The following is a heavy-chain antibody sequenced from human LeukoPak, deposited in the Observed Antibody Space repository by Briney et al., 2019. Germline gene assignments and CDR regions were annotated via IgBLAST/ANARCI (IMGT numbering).Heavy chain of an antibody. CDR1: GGSISSSSYY. CDR3: ARHSLVWGVGVAFDI. J-gene: IGHJ3*02. CDR2: IYYSGST. Sequence: SETLSLTCTVSGGSISSSSYYWSWIRQPPGKGLEWIGYIYYSGSTNYNPSLKSRVTISVDTSKNQFSLKLSSVTAADTAVYYCARHSLVWGVGVAFDIWGQGTMVTVSS. D-gene: IGHD3-10*01. V-gene: IGHV4-61*05.